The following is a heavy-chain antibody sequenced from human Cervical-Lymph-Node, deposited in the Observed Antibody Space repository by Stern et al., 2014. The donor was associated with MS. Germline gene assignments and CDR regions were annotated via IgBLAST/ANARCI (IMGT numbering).Heavy chain of an antibody. V-gene: IGHV3-30-3*01. CDR3: AREDYRNYSPHIDY. D-gene: IGHD4-11*01. CDR2: LSYDGIKT. Sequence: MQLVESGGGVVQPGRSLRLSCAASGFSFTGHTMHWVRQAPGQGLEWETSLSYDGIKTQYAGSVKGRFSISRYTSKNTRYLQMNSLRVEDTALYYCAREDYRNYSPHIDYWGQGTLVTVSS. CDR1: GFSFTGHT. J-gene: IGHJ4*02.